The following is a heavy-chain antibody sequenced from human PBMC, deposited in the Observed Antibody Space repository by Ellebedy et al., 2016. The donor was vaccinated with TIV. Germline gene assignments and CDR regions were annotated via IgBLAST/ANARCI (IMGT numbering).Heavy chain of an antibody. Sequence: PGESLKISCAASGFSFSTSAMNWVRQTPGKGLEWVSDINASCDSVHYADSVKGRFTISRDNSKNTLFLQMNSRRVEDTARYYCVRDLNWYSGYWGQGTLVTVSS. CDR3: VRDLNWYSGY. J-gene: IGHJ4*02. CDR1: GFSFSTSA. D-gene: IGHD1-7*01. CDR2: INASCDSV. V-gene: IGHV3-23*01.